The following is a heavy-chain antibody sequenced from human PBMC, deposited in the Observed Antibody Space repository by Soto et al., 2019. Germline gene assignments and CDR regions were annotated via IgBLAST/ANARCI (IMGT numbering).Heavy chain of an antibody. J-gene: IGHJ1*01. CDR1: GGSISSYY. CDR2: IYYSGST. V-gene: IGHV4-59*01. D-gene: IGHD4-17*01. Sequence: PSETLSLTCTVSGGSISSYYWSWIRQPPGKGLEWIGYIYYSGSTNYNPSLKSRVTISVDTSKNQFSLKLSSVTAADTAVYYCARSDYGDYEYFQHWGQGTLVTVSS. CDR3: ARSDYGDYEYFQH.